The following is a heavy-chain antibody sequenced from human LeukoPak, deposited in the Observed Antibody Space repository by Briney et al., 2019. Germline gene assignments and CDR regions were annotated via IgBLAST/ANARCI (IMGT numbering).Heavy chain of an antibody. CDR1: GFTFSSYV. Sequence: QPGGSLRLSCAASGFTFSSYVMSWVRQAPGKGLEWVSAISGSGAGTYYADSVKGRFTISRDNSKNTLYLQMNSLRVEDTAVYYCAKRTFPGSGYSYSFDYWGQGTLVTVSS. D-gene: IGHD3-22*01. V-gene: IGHV3-23*01. CDR2: ISGSGAGT. J-gene: IGHJ4*02. CDR3: AKRTFPGSGYSYSFDY.